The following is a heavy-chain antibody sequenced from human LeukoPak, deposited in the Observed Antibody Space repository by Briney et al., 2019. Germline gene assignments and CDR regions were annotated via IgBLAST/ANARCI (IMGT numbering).Heavy chain of an antibody. CDR2: IYYSGST. CDR3: ASTHIRGYSGYVNFDY. Sequence: SETLSLTCAVSGGSISSGGYSWSWIRQPPGKGLEWIGYIYYSGSTYYNPSLKSRVTISVDTSKNQFSLKLSSVTAADTAVYYCASTHIRGYSGYVNFDYWGQGTLVTVSS. V-gene: IGHV4-30-4*07. J-gene: IGHJ4*02. D-gene: IGHD5-12*01. CDR1: GGSISSGGYS.